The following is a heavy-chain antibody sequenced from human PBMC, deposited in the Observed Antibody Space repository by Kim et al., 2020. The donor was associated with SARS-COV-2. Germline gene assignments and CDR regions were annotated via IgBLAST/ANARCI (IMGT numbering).Heavy chain of an antibody. D-gene: IGHD3-10*01. J-gene: IGHJ5*02. CDR2: IDSSDSYT. Sequence: GESLKISCKGSGYSFTSYWISWVRQMPGKGLEWMGRIDSSDSYTHYNPSFQGQVTISADKSISTAYLQWSSLKASDTAMYYCARRGVREKNWFDPWGQVTLVTVSS. CDR1: GYSFTSYW. CDR3: ARRGVREKNWFDP. V-gene: IGHV5-10-1*01.